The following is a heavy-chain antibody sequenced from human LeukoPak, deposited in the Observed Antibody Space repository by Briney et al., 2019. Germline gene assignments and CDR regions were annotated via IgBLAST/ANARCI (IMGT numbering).Heavy chain of an antibody. V-gene: IGHV3-30*18. CDR2: ISYDGSNK. J-gene: IGHJ5*02. CDR3: AKNYYYDSSGYYYGPNWFDP. Sequence: PGGSLRLSCAASGFTFSSYGMHWVRQAPGKGLEWVAVISYDGSNKYYADSVKGRFTISRDNSKNTLYLQMNGLRAEDTAVYYCAKNYYYDSSGYYYGPNWFDPWGQGTLVTVSS. D-gene: IGHD3-22*01. CDR1: GFTFSSYG.